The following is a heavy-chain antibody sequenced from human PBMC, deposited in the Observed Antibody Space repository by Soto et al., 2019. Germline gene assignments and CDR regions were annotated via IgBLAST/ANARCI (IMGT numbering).Heavy chain of an antibody. D-gene: IGHD2-15*01. J-gene: IGHJ6*02. V-gene: IGHV3-30-3*01. CDR1: GFTFRIYA. CDR2: ISYDGSNK. Sequence: QVHLVESGGGVVQPGRSLRLSCAASGFTFRIYAMHWVRQAPGKGLECVAVISYDGSNKFYRDSVKGGFTISRDNSKNTLYLQINSLRYEDTAVYYCARGDREDIAVVVGARPGEYGVDVWGQGTTVTVSS. CDR3: ARGDREDIAVVVGARPGEYGVDV.